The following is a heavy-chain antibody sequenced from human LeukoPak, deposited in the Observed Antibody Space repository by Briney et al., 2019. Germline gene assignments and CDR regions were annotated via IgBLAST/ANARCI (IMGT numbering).Heavy chain of an antibody. J-gene: IGHJ4*02. CDR1: GYTFTGHY. CDR2: INPSGGST. V-gene: IGHV1-46*01. D-gene: IGHD5-12*01. Sequence: ASVKVSCKASGYTFTGHYMHWVRQAPGQGLEWMGIINPSGGSTSYAQKFQGRVTMTRDTSTSTVYMELSSLRSEDTAVYYCARDPIVATTSFDYWGQGTLVTVSS. CDR3: ARDPIVATTSFDY.